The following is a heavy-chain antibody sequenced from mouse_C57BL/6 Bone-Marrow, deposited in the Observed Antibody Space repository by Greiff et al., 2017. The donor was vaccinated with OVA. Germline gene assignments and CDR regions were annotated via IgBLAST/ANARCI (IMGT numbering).Heavy chain of an antibody. CDR3: ARSGFSTRNFDY. J-gene: IGHJ2*01. Sequence: QVQLQQPGAELVKPGASVKMSCKASGYTFTSYWITWVKQRPGQGLEWMGDIYPGSGSTNYNEKFKSTATLTVDTSSSTAYMQLSSLTSEDSAVYYCARSGFSTRNFDYWGQGTTLTGSS. CDR1: GYTFTSYW. CDR2: IYPGSGST. D-gene: IGHD3-2*02. V-gene: IGHV1-55*01.